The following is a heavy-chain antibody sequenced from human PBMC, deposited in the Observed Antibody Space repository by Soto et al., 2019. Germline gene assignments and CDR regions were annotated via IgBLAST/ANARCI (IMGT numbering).Heavy chain of an antibody. CDR1: GFTFSIDA. V-gene: IGHV3-23*01. J-gene: IGHJ6*02. CDR2: LNGDSVTT. Sequence: EVQLLESGGGLVQPGVSLRLSCAASGFTFSIDAMSWVRHAPGKGLEWISALNGDSVTTNYADSVTGRFTISRDNSKNTLFLQMSSLSAEDTVVYYCARARTPSVYSGLDVWGQGTTVIVSS. D-gene: IGHD1-26*01. CDR3: ARARTPSVYSGLDV.